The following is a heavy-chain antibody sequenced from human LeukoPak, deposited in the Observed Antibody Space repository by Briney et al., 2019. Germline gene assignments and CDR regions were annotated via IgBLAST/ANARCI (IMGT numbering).Heavy chain of an antibody. CDR2: IYPGDSDT. D-gene: IGHD1-26*01. CDR3: ASQIVGATRGYFDY. Sequence: GGALQISCRGSGCGFKSYWIGGVRQVPGKGLEGMGIIYPGDSDTRYTPSFQGQVTISAHKSISTAYLQWSSLKASDTAMYYCASQIVGATRGYFDYWGQGTLVTVSS. J-gene: IGHJ4*02. V-gene: IGHV5-51*01. CDR1: GCGFKSYW.